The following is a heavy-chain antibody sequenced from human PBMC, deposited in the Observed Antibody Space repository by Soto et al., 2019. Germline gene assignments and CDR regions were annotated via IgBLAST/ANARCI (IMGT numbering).Heavy chain of an antibody. V-gene: IGHV1-18*01. D-gene: IGHD2-21*02. CDR1: GYNFIDYG. CDR2: ISAFNGNT. CDR3: TRDRRRVPTAS. J-gene: IGHJ5*02. Sequence: QVQLVQSGAEVKKPGASVKVSCKASGYNFIDYGITWVRQAPGQGLEWMGWISAFNGNTNYGQKLQGRVTMTTDTSTCTAYMELRSLRSDDTAVYYCTRDRRRVPTASWGQGTLVTVSS.